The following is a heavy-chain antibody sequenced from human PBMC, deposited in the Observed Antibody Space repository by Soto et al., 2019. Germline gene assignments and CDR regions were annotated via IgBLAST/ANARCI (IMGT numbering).Heavy chain of an antibody. Sequence: EVQLVESGGGLVQPGRSLRLSCAASGFTFDDYAMNWVRQAPGKGLEWVSGISWNSGSIGYADSVKGRFTISRDNAKNALYLQMNSLRAEDTALYYCAKDRGFGEVYYYMDVWGKGTTVTVSS. CDR1: GFTFDDYA. V-gene: IGHV3-9*01. D-gene: IGHD3-10*01. CDR2: ISWNSGSI. J-gene: IGHJ6*03. CDR3: AKDRGFGEVYYYMDV.